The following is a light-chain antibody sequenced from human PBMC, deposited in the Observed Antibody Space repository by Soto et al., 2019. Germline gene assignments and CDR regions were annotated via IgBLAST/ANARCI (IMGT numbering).Light chain of an antibody. Sequence: EIVMTQSPATLSVSPGERATLSCRASQSVSNNLAWYQQKPGQAPRLLIYGASTRATGIPARFSGSGSGTEFTLTLSSLQSEDFAVYYCQQYNTWSPLTCGGGTKVETK. CDR1: QSVSNN. J-gene: IGKJ4*01. CDR2: GAS. CDR3: QQYNTWSPLT. V-gene: IGKV3-15*01.